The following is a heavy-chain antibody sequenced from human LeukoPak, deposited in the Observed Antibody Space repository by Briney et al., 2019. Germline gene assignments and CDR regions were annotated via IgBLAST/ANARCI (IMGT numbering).Heavy chain of an antibody. J-gene: IGHJ4*02. CDR1: GGSISSSNW. CDR2: IYHSGST. CDR3: ARGLIMAVAGRGEFHY. Sequence: SGTLSLTCAVSGGSISSSNWWSWVRQPPGKGLEWIGEIYHSGSTNYNPSLKSRVTISVDKSKNQFSLKLSSVTAADTAVYYCARGLIMAVAGRGEFHYWGQGTLVTVSS. D-gene: IGHD6-13*01. V-gene: IGHV4-4*02.